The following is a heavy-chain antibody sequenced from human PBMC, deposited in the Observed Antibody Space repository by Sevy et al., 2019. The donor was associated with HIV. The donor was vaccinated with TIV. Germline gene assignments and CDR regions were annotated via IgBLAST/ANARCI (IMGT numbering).Heavy chain of an antibody. Sequence: GGSLRLSCTASGFTLSDYYMSWIRQAPGKGLQWISYISGSDDSGGDDTIYYADCVKGRFTISRHNAKNVLYLQMSSLGADDTAGYYCAGDHVKAGKGGDYYYHAMDVWGRGTTVTVSS. D-gene: IGHD3-16*01. CDR1: GFTLSDYY. CDR2: ISGSDDSGGDDTI. CDR3: AGDHVKAGKGGDYYYHAMDV. V-gene: IGHV3-11*01. J-gene: IGHJ6*02.